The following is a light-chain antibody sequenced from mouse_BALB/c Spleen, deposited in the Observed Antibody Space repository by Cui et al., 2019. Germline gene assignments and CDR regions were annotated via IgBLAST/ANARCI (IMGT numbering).Light chain of an antibody. J-gene: IGKJ4*01. CDR1: SSVSY. Sequence: QIVLTHSPAIMSASPCDTVTMTCSASSSVSYMYWYQQKPGSSPRLLIYDTSNLASGVPVRFSGSGSGTSYSLTISRMEAEDAATYYCQQWSSYPFTFGSGTKLEIK. CDR3: QQWSSYPFT. V-gene: IGKV4-55*01. CDR2: DTS.